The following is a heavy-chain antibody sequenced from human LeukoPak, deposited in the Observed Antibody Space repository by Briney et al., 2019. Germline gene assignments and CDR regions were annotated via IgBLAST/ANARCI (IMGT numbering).Heavy chain of an antibody. CDR2: ISGSGGDT. V-gene: IGHV3-23*01. J-gene: IGHJ4*02. CDR1: GFSFSSHV. Sequence: GGSLRLPCAASGFSFSSHVMHWVRQAPGKGLEWVSGISGSGGDTYYADSVKGRFTISRDNSKNTLNLQMNSLRAEDTALYYCAKDQNYESSGYYGGFDYWGQGTLVTVSS. D-gene: IGHD3-22*01. CDR3: AKDQNYESSGYYGGFDY.